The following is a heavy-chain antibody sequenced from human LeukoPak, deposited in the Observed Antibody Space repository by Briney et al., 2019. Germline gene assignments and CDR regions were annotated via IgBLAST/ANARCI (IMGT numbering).Heavy chain of an antibody. J-gene: IGHJ1*01. CDR1: GFTFSSYA. V-gene: IGHV3-30*01. CDR2: ISYDGSNK. CDR3: ARDPYSSSWYGEYFQH. Sequence: GRSLRLSCAASGFTFSSYAMHWVRQAPGKGLEWVAVISYDGSNKYYADSVKGRFTISRDNSKNTLYLQMNSLRAEDTAVYYCARDPYSSSWYGEYFQHWGQGTLVTVSS. D-gene: IGHD6-13*01.